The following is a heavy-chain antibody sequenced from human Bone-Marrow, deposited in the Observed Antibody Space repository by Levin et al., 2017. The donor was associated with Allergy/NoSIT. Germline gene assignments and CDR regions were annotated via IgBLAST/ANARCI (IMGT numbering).Heavy chain of an antibody. CDR2: IIPIFGTA. V-gene: IGHV1-69*13. CDR1: GGTFSSYA. Sequence: ASVKVSCKASGGTFSSYAISWVRQAPGQGLEWMGGIIPIFGTANYAQKFQGRVTITADESTSTAYMELSSLRSEDTAVYYCAREDRGRVAAAGPQAFDIWGQGTMVTVSS. CDR3: AREDRGRVAAAGPQAFDI. J-gene: IGHJ3*02. D-gene: IGHD6-13*01.